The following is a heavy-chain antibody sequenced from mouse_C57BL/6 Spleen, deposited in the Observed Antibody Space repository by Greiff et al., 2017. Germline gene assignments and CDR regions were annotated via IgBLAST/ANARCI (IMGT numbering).Heavy chain of an antibody. J-gene: IGHJ4*01. CDR1: GFTFSDYG. D-gene: IGHD2-14*01. CDR2: ISSGSSTI. Sequence: VQLKESGGGLVKPGGSLKLSCAASGFTFSDYGMHWVRQAPEKGLEWVAYISSGSSTIYYADTVKGRFTISRDNAKNTLFLQMTSLRSEDTAMYYCARKYASAMDYWGQGTSVTVSS. V-gene: IGHV5-17*01. CDR3: ARKYASAMDY.